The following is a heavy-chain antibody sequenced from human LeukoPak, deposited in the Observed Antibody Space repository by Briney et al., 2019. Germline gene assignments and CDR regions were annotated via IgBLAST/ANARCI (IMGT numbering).Heavy chain of an antibody. D-gene: IGHD3-10*01. CDR1: GDSIRSYD. J-gene: IGHJ5*02. Sequence: SETLSLTCTVSGDSIRSYDWSWTRQSPGKGLEWIGYISYSGSTNYNPSLKSRVTISVDTSKNQFSLNLSSVTAADTAVYFCARLSWPGRGSRFDPWGQGTLVTVSS. V-gene: IGHV4-59*01. CDR3: ARLSWPGRGSRFDP. CDR2: ISYSGST.